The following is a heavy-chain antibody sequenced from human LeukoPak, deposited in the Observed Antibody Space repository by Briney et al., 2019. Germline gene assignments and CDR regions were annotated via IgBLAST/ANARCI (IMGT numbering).Heavy chain of an antibody. CDR2: INPNSGGT. CDR3: ARPPRGYCSGGSCSYYYYMDV. D-gene: IGHD2-15*01. V-gene: IGHV1-2*02. Sequence: ASVKVSCKASGYTFTGYYMHWVRQAPGHGLEWMGWINPNSGGTNYAQKFQGRVTMTRDTSISTAYMELSRLRSDDTAVYYCARPPRGYCSGGSCSYYYYMDVWGKGTTVTVSS. J-gene: IGHJ6*03. CDR1: GYTFTGYY.